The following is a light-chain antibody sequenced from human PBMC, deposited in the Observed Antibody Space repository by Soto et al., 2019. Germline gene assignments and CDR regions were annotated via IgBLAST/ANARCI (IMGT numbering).Light chain of an antibody. V-gene: IGLV2-14*01. J-gene: IGLJ1*01. CDR1: SSDVGGYIY. Sequence: QSASVSGSPGQSITISCTGTSSDVGGYIYVSWYQQHPGKAPKLMIYEVSNRPSGVSNRFSGSKSGSTASLTISGLQAEDEADYYCSSYSRTSFYVFGTGAKLTVL. CDR2: EVS. CDR3: SSYSRTSFYV.